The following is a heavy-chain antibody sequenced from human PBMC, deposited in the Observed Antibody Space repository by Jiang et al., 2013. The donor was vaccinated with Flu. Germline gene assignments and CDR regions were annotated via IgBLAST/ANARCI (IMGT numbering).Heavy chain of an antibody. V-gene: IGHV4-61*02. CDR2: IYTSGST. J-gene: IGHJ4*02. Sequence: GSGLVKPSQTLSLTCTVSGGSISSGSYYWSRIRQPAGKGLEWIGRIYTSGSTNCNPSLMSRVTISQDTSKNQFSLKLSSVTAADTAVYYCARSYWEFDYWGQGTLVTVSS. CDR1: GGSISSGSYY. D-gene: IGHD1-26*01. CDR3: ARSYWEFDY.